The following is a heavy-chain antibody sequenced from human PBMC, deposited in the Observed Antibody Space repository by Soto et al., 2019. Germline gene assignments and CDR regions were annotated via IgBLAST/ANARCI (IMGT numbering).Heavy chain of an antibody. V-gene: IGHV1-3*01. J-gene: IGHJ4*02. CDR3: SRVPHWGNLAGDYYPQHYDS. CDR1: GFTFPSYA. Sequence: ASVQVPRQPSGFTFPSYAIHWLRQAHGQRPQWMGWVNDGTGNTTYSQDFQGRVLFTRDTFATTAFLEPRSPSTEDTAVYYCSRVPHWGNLAGDYYPQHYDSWGQGTPVTVSS. CDR2: VNDGTGNT. D-gene: IGHD3-16*01.